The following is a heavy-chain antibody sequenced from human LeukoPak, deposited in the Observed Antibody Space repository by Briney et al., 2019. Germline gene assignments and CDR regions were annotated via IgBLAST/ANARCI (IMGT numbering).Heavy chain of an antibody. J-gene: IGHJ4*02. Sequence: SQTLSLTCSVSGGSITRGGDYWSWIRQPPGKGLEWIGEINHSGSTNYNPSLKSRVTISVDTSKNQFSLKLSSVTAADTAVYYCARGLVGATPFDYWGQGTLVTVSS. V-gene: IGHV4-34*01. D-gene: IGHD1-26*01. CDR1: GGSITRGGDY. CDR3: ARGLVGATPFDY. CDR2: INHSGST.